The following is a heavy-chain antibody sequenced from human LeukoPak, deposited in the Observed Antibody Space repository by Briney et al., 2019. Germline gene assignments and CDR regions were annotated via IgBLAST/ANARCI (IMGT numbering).Heavy chain of an antibody. J-gene: IGHJ5*02. CDR3: ARDTVDSSGPNVWFDP. CDR2: IYYSGST. V-gene: IGHV4-31*03. Sequence: SQTLSLTCIVSGGSISSGGYYWSWIRQHPGKGLEWIGYIYYSGSTYYNPSLKSRVTISVDTSKNQFSLKLSSVTAADTAVYYCARDTVDSSGPNVWFDPWGQGTLVTVSS. CDR1: GGSISSGGYY. D-gene: IGHD3-22*01.